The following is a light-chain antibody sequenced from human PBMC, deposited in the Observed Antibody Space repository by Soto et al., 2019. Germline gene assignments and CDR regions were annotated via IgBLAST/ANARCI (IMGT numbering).Light chain of an antibody. Sequence: EIVLTQSPCTLSLSPGERATLSCRASQSVASSYLAWYQQRPGQAPRLLIFGASSRATGIPGRFSGRGSGTDFTLTISRLEPEDFAVYYCQHYGSSLWTFGQGTKVDTK. J-gene: IGKJ1*01. CDR2: GAS. CDR3: QHYGSSLWT. CDR1: QSVASSY. V-gene: IGKV3-20*01.